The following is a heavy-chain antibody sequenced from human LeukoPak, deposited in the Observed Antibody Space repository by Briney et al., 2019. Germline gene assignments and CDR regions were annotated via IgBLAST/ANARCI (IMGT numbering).Heavy chain of an antibody. J-gene: IGHJ4*02. V-gene: IGHV3-30-3*01. Sequence: PGGSLRLSCAASGFTFSSYAMHWVRQAPGKGLEWVAVISYDGSNKYYADSVKGRFTISRDNSKNTLYLQMNSLRAEDTAVYYCARVNSSWNCFDYWGQGTLVTVSS. D-gene: IGHD6-13*01. CDR2: ISYDGSNK. CDR1: GFTFSSYA. CDR3: ARVNSSWNCFDY.